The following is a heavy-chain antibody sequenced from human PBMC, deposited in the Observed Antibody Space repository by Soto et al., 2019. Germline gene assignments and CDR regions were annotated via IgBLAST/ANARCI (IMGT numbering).Heavy chain of an antibody. CDR3: ARDSYSGSSGWFDP. CDR2: INPNSGGT. Sequence: WASVKVSCKASGYTFTGYYMHWVRQAPGQGLEWMGWINPNSGGTNYAQKFQGRVTMTRDTSISTAYMELSRLRSDDTAVYYCARDSYSGSSGWFDPWGQGTLVTVSS. V-gene: IGHV1-2*02. J-gene: IGHJ5*02. CDR1: GYTFTGYY. D-gene: IGHD1-26*01.